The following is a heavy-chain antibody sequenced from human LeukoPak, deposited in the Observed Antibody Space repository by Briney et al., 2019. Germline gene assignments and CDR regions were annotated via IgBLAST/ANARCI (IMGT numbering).Heavy chain of an antibody. Sequence: AASVKVSCKASGYIFTSCGISWVRQAPGQGLEWMGWISAYNGNTNYAQKFQGRVTMTTDTSTSTAYMELRSLGSDDTAVYYCARGDEDYGDWFDYWAREPWSPSPQ. D-gene: IGHD4-17*01. CDR3: ARGDEDYGDWFDY. V-gene: IGHV1-18*04. J-gene: IGHJ4*02. CDR2: ISAYNGNT. CDR1: GYIFTSCG.